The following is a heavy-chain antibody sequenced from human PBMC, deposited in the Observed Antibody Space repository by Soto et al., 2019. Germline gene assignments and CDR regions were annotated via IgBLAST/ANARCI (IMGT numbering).Heavy chain of an antibody. CDR1: GFTFSSYA. CDR2: ISGSGGST. D-gene: IGHD1-26*01. V-gene: IGHV3-23*01. CDR3: AKGAEVGGTSGPLAY. J-gene: IGHJ4*02. Sequence: GSLRLSCAASGFTFSSYAMSWVRQAPGKGLEWVSAISGSGGSTYYADSVKGRFTISRDNSKNTLFLQLNSLRAEDTAVYYCAKGAEVGGTSGPLAYWGRGTLVTVSS.